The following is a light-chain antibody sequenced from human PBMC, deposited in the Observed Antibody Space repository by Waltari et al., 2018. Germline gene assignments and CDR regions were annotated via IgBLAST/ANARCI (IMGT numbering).Light chain of an antibody. CDR2: GAS. V-gene: IGKV3-15*01. CDR1: QGVSSN. J-gene: IGKJ2*01. Sequence: EIVMTPSPATLSVSPGERATLSCRASQGVSSNLAWYQQKPGQAPRLLIYGASSRATGSPGRFSVSGSGTDFTLTISSLQSEDFAVYYCQQYNSWPPYTFGQGTKLQIK. CDR3: QQYNSWPPYT.